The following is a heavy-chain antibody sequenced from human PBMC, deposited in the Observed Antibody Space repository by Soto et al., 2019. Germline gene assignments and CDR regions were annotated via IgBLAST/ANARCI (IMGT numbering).Heavy chain of an antibody. D-gene: IGHD2-2*01. CDR1: GGSISSGGYS. CDR3: ARDRYLGYCSSTSCPPLYYYYGMDV. J-gene: IGHJ6*02. V-gene: IGHV4-30-2*01. CDR2: IYHSGST. Sequence: QLQLQESGSGLVKPSQTLSLTCAVSGGSISSGGYSWSWIRQPPGKGLEWIGYIYHSGSTYYNPSLKSRVTISVDRSKNQFSLKLSSVTAADTAVYYCARDRYLGYCSSTSCPPLYYYYGMDVWGQGTTVTVSS.